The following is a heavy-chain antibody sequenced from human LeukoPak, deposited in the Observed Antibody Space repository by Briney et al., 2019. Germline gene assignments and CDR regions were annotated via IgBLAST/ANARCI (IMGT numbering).Heavy chain of an antibody. CDR1: GFSFSNYS. CDR2: ISHDGRNI. Sequence: GSLRLSCVGSGFSFSNYSLHWVRQAPGKGLEWVAVISHDGRNIYYADSVKGRFAISRDNSKNTLYLQMNSLRAEDTAVYYCAKSHYYGSGSYDYWGQGTLVTVSS. CDR3: AKSHYYGSGSYDY. D-gene: IGHD3-10*01. J-gene: IGHJ4*02. V-gene: IGHV3-30*09.